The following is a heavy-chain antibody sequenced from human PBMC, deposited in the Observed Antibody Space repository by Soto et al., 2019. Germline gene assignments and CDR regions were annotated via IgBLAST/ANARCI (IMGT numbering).Heavy chain of an antibody. CDR3: ARVQGRYYGSGSYQGMDV. CDR2: ISYDGSNK. V-gene: IGHV3-30*03. D-gene: IGHD3-10*01. J-gene: IGHJ6*02. Sequence: PGGSLRLSCAASGFTFSSYGMHWVRQAPGKGLEWVAIISYDGSNKYYADSVKGRFTISRDNSKNMLYLQMNSLRAEDTAVYYCARVQGRYYGSGSYQGMDVWGQGTTVTVSS. CDR1: GFTFSSYG.